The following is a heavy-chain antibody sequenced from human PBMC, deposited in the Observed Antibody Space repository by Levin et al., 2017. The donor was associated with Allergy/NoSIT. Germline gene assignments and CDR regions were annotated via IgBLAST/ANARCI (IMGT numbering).Heavy chain of an antibody. CDR2: IRSKAYGGTT. V-gene: IGHV3-49*03. J-gene: IGHJ4*02. D-gene: IGHD4-17*01. Sequence: PGGSLRLSCTASGFTFGDYAMSWFRQAPGKGLEWVGFIRSKAYGGTTEYAASVKGRFTISRDDSKSIAYLQMNSLKTEDTAVYYCTRMTTVTTGAWGNVDYWGQGTLVTVSS. CDR1: GFTFGDYA. CDR3: TRMTTVTTGAWGNVDY.